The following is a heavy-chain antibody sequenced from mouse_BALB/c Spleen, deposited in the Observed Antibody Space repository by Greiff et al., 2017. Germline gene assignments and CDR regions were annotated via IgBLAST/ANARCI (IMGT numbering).Heavy chain of an antibody. Sequence: VQLQQSGAELVKPGASVKLSCTASGFNIKDTYMHWVKQRPEQGLEWIGRIDPANGNTKYDPKFQGKATITADTSSNTAYLQLSSLTSEDTAVYYCALMITTDYWGQGTTLTVSS. CDR2: IDPANGNT. CDR1: GFNIKDTY. V-gene: IGHV14-3*02. D-gene: IGHD2-4*01. J-gene: IGHJ2*01. CDR3: ALMITTDY.